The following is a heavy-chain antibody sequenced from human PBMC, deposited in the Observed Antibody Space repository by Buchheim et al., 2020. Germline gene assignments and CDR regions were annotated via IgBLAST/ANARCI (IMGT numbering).Heavy chain of an antibody. CDR2: IYYSGST. CDR3: ARRYYDYVWGSYRFDY. V-gene: IGHV4-59*08. CDR1: GGSISSYY. J-gene: IGHJ4*02. D-gene: IGHD3-16*02. Sequence: QVQLQESGPGLVKPSETLSLTCTVSGGSISSYYWSWIRQPPGKGLEWIGYIYYSGSTNYNPSLKSRVTISVDTSKNQFPLTLSSVTAADTAVYYCARRYYDYVWGSYRFDYWGQGTL.